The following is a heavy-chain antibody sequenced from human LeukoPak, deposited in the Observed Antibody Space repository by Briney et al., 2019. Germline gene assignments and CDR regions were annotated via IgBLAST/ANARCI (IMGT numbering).Heavy chain of an antibody. J-gene: IGHJ4*02. V-gene: IGHV4-38-2*02. Sequence: SETLSLTCTVSGYSISSGYYWGWIRQPPGKGLEWIGSIYHSGSTYYNPSLKSRVTISVDTSKNQFSLRLSSVTAADTAVYYCARDGSVTTFGWGQGTLVTVSS. CDR2: IYHSGST. CDR1: GYSISSGYY. D-gene: IGHD4-11*01. CDR3: ARDGSVTTFG.